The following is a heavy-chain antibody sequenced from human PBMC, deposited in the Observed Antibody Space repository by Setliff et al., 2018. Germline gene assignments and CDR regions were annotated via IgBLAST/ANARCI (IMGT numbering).Heavy chain of an antibody. Sequence: GASVKVSCKASGGTFSSYAISWVRQAPGQGPEWMGGIIPIFGTANYAQRFQGRVTITADESTSTAYMELSSLRSEDTAVYYCARDSRGLVPAAIEGSYYYYGMDVWGQGTTVTVSS. D-gene: IGHD2-2*02. V-gene: IGHV1-69*13. CDR3: ARDSRGLVPAAIEGSYYYYGMDV. J-gene: IGHJ6*02. CDR1: GGTFSSYA. CDR2: IIPIFGTA.